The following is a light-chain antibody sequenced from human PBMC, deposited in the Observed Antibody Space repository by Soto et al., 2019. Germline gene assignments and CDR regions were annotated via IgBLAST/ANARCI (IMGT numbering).Light chain of an antibody. CDR1: SSDVGGYNY. CDR2: EVS. CDR3: SSYTSSSTRG. Sequence: QSVLTQPASVSGSPGQSITISCTGTSSDVGGYNYVSWYQQHPGKAPKLMIYEVSNRPSGVSNRFSGSKSGNTASLTISGLQAEDEADYYCSSYTSSSTRGFGTGTRSPS. J-gene: IGLJ1*01. V-gene: IGLV2-14*01.